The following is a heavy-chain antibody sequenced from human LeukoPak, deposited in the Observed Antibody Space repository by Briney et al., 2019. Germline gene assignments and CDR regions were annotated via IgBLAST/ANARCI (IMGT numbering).Heavy chain of an antibody. CDR2: IYHSGST. Sequence: SETLSLTCTVSGGSISSGGYYWSWIRQPPGKGLEWIGYIYHSGSTYYNPSLKSRVTISVDRSKNQFSLKLSSVTAADTAVYYCARVGPSRYYYDSSGYYGYFDYWGQGTLVTVSS. J-gene: IGHJ4*02. CDR3: ARVGPSRYYYDSSGYYGYFDY. CDR1: GGSISSGGYY. V-gene: IGHV4-30-2*01. D-gene: IGHD3-22*01.